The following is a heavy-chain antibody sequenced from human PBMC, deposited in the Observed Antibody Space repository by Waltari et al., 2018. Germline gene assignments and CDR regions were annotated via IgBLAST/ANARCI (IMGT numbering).Heavy chain of an antibody. V-gene: IGHV3-30-3*01. CDR3: ARGERGWELLVDY. J-gene: IGHJ4*02. Sequence: QVQLVESGGGVVQPGRSLRLSCAASGFTFSSYAMHWVRQAPGKGLEWVAVISYDGSNKYYADSGKGRFTISRDNSKNTLYLQMNSLRAEDTAVYYCARGERGWELLVDYWGQGTLVTVSS. CDR2: ISYDGSNK. CDR1: GFTFSSYA. D-gene: IGHD1-26*01.